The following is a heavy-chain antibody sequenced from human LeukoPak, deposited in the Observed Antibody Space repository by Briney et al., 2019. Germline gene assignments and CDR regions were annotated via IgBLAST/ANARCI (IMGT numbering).Heavy chain of an antibody. V-gene: IGHV3-30*18. CDR3: AKDDYGDY. J-gene: IGHJ4*02. CDR1: AFTFSRYG. CDR2: ISYDGSNK. Sequence: GGSLRLSCAASAFTFSRYGMHWVRQAPGKGLEWVAVISYDGSNKYYADSVKGRFTISRDNSKNTLYLQMNSLRAEDTAVYYCAKDDYGDYWGQGTLVTVSS.